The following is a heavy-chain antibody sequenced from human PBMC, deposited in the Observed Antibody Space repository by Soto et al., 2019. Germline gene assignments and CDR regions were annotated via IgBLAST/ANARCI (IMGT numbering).Heavy chain of an antibody. D-gene: IGHD2-15*01. V-gene: IGHV3-21*01. J-gene: IGHJ4*02. CDR3: AREGGYCNGGGCRYFDY. Sequence: EVLLVESGGGLVKPGGCLRLSCAASGFTFSTYSMNWVRQAPGKGLEWVSSINTASYIYYADSVKGRFTISRDDAKNSLYLQMNSLRDEDTAVYYCAREGGYCNGGGCRYFDYWGQGTLVTVSS. CDR2: INTASYI. CDR1: GFTFSTYS.